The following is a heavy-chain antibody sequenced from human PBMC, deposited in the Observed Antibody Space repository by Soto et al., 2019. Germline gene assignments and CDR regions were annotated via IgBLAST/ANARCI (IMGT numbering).Heavy chain of an antibody. V-gene: IGHV3-15*07. CDR1: GFTFSNAW. J-gene: IGHJ6*02. Sequence: EVQLVESRGGLVKPGGSLRLSCAASGFTFSNAWMNWVRQAPGKGLEWVGRIKSKTDGGTTDYAAPVKGRFTISRDDSKNTLYLQMNSLKTEDTAVYYCTTDPAISRWELLGGNYYYGMDVWGQGTTVTVSS. CDR3: TTDPAISRWELLGGNYYYGMDV. CDR2: IKSKTDGGTT. D-gene: IGHD1-26*01.